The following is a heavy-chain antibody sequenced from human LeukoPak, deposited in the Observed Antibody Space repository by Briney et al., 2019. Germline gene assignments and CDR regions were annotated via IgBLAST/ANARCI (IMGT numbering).Heavy chain of an antibody. CDR3: AELGITMIGGV. Sequence: GRSLRLSCAASGFTFSSYGMHWVRQAPGKGLEWVSYISSSGSTIYYADSVKGRFTISRDNAKNSLYLQMNSLRAEDTAVYYCAELGITMIGGVWGKGTTVTIS. CDR1: GFTFSSYG. D-gene: IGHD3-10*02. CDR2: ISSSGSTI. V-gene: IGHV3-48*04. J-gene: IGHJ6*03.